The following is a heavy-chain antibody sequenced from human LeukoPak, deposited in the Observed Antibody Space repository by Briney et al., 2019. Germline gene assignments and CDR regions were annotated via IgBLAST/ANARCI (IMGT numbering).Heavy chain of an antibody. CDR3: ASEPYHNDYYYYGMDV. CDR2: IWCDGSNK. D-gene: IGHD3-10*01. Sequence: TGGSLRLSCAPSGFTFSSYGMHWVRQAPGKGLEWVAVIWCDGSNKYYADSVKGRFTISRDNSKNTLYLQMNGLRAEDTAVYYCASEPYHNDYYYYGMDVWGQGTTVTVSS. V-gene: IGHV3-33*01. CDR1: GFTFSSYG. J-gene: IGHJ6*02.